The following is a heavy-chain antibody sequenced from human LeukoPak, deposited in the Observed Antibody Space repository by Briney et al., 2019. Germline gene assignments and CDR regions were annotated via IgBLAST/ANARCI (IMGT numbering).Heavy chain of an antibody. D-gene: IGHD6-19*01. CDR2: INHSGST. J-gene: IGHJ4*02. V-gene: IGHV4-34*01. CDR3: ARRGSGWYLRHFDY. Sequence: SETLSLTCAVYGGSFSGFYWSWIPQPPGKGLEWIGEINHSGSTNYNPSLKSRVTISVDTSKNQFSLKLSSVTAADTAVYYCARRGSGWYLRHFDYWGQGTLVTVSS. CDR1: GGSFSGFY.